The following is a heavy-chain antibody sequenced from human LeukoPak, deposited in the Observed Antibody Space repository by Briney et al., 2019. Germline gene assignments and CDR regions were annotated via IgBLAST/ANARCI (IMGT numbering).Heavy chain of an antibody. CDR1: GFTFSSYG. J-gene: IGHJ4*02. V-gene: IGHV3-23*01. Sequence: GGSLRLSCAASGFTFSSYGMSWVRQAPGKGLEWVSAISGSGGSTYYADSVKGRFTISRDNSKNTLYLQMNSLRAEDTAVYYCWWSYHLGDYFDYWGQGTLVTVSS. D-gene: IGHD3-16*02. CDR3: WWSYHLGDYFDY. CDR2: ISGSGGST.